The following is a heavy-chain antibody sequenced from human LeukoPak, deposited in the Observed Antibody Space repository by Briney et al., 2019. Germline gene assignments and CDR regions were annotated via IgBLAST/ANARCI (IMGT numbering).Heavy chain of an antibody. CDR1: GFTFSGYN. CDR2: ISYDGSNK. CDR3: ARGGQQLEPLLGWWFDP. J-gene: IGHJ5*02. Sequence: GGSLRLSCAASGFTFSGYNMHWVRQAPVKGLEWVALISYDGSNKNYADSVKGRFTISRDNSKNTLYLQMGSLRAEDMAVYYCARGGQQLEPLLGWWFDPWGQGTLVTVSS. V-gene: IGHV3-30*14. D-gene: IGHD6-13*01.